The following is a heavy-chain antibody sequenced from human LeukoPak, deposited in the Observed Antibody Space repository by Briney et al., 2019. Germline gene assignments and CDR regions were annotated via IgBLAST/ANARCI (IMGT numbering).Heavy chain of an antibody. CDR1: GGSISSGGYY. V-gene: IGHV4-31*03. CDR3: ARSLTSDYDFWSGYYDNWFDP. J-gene: IGHJ5*02. Sequence: PSQTLSLTCTVSGGSISSGGYYWSWIRQHPGKGLEWIGYIYYSGSTYYNPSLKSRVTISVDTSKNQFSLKLSSVTAADMAVYYCARSLTSDYDFWSGYYDNWFDPWGQGTLVTVSS. D-gene: IGHD3-3*01. CDR2: IYYSGST.